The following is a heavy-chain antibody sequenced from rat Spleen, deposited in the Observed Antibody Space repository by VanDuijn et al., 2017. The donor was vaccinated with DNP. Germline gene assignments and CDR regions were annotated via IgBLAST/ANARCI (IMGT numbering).Heavy chain of an antibody. CDR2: ISASGGST. CDR1: GFTFSNYG. D-gene: IGHD1-6*01. V-gene: IGHV5S13*01. CDR3: TRGVYYGSSWAFDY. Sequence: EVQLVGSGGGSVQSGRSLKLSCAASGFTFSNYGMAWVRQAPKKGLEWVASISASGGSTSYRDSVKGRFTISRDNAKSILYLQMNSLKSEDTATYYCTRGVYYGSSWAFDYWGHGVMVTVSS. J-gene: IGHJ2*01.